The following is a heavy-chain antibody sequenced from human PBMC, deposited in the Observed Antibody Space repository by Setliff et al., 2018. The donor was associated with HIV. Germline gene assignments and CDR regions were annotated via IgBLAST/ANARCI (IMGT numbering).Heavy chain of an antibody. Sequence: GASVKVSCKASGGTFKTYAISWVRQAPGQGLEWMGGIIPIFATTDYAQKFQGRVTIIADESTSTAYMELSSLRSEDTAVYYCALKGAYDILTGFPNLGQGTLVTVSS. V-gene: IGHV1-69*13. CDR1: GGTFKTYA. CDR2: IIPIFATT. D-gene: IGHD3-9*01. CDR3: ALKGAYDILTGFPN. J-gene: IGHJ4*02.